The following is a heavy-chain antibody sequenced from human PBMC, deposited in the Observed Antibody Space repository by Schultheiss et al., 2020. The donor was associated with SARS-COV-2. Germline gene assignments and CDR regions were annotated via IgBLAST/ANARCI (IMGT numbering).Heavy chain of an antibody. V-gene: IGHV3-23*01. D-gene: IGHD2-15*01. CDR2: IGVSGAGT. CDR3: AKGPQGGYCSGGSCPNWFDP. Sequence: GGSLRLSCAASGFTCSTYAMKWVRQAPGKGLERVSGIGVSGAGTYYADSVKGRFTISRDNSKNTLYLQMNSLRAEDTAVYYCAKGPQGGYCSGGSCPNWFDPWGQGTLVTVSS. CDR1: GFTCSTYA. J-gene: IGHJ5*02.